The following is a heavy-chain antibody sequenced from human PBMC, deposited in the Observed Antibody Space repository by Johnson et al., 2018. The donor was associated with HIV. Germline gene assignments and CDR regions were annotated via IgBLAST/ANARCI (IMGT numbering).Heavy chain of an antibody. CDR3: AKVGGYSGYGHLEAFDI. V-gene: IGHV3-11*01. D-gene: IGHD5-12*01. J-gene: IGHJ3*02. CDR1: GFTFSDYY. Sequence: QVQLVESGGGLVKPGGSLRLSCAASGFTFSDYYINWIRQAPGKGLEWVSAISGSGGSTYYADSVKGRLTISRDNAKNSLYLQMNSLRAEDTALYYCAKVGGYSGYGHLEAFDIWGQGTMVTVSS. CDR2: ISGSGGST.